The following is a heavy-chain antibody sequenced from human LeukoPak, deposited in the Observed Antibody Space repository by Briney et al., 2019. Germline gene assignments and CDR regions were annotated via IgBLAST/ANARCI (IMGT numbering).Heavy chain of an antibody. CDR2: IYYSGST. Sequence: PSETLSLTCTVSGGSIRSYYWSWIRQPPGKGLEWIGYIYYSGSTNYNPSLKSRVTISVDTSKNQFSLKLSSVTAADTAVYYCARADILTGLDAFDIWGQGTMVTVSS. CDR1: GGSIRSYY. CDR3: ARADILTGLDAFDI. J-gene: IGHJ3*02. D-gene: IGHD3-9*01. V-gene: IGHV4-59*01.